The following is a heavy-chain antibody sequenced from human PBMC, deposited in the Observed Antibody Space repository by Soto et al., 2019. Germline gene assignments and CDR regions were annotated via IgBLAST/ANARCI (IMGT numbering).Heavy chain of an antibody. V-gene: IGHV4-4*03. CDR2: IFHTGGK. CDR1: GDSINNTYL. Sequence: LRKTLSLTCFVSGDSINNTYLWSGVRQAPGKGLEWIGEIFHTGGKSYMPSLRGRITLSVDTSKNQFSLKLSSVTAADTAVYYCARARNWPPLIYYYYGMDVWGQGTTVTVSS. J-gene: IGHJ6*02. CDR3: ARARNWPPLIYYYYGMDV. D-gene: IGHD1-1*01.